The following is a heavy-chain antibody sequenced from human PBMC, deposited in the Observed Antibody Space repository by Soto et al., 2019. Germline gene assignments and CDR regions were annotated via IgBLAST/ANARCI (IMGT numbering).Heavy chain of an antibody. J-gene: IGHJ5*02. Sequence: GECLRIPGRISGDSFTSYWIAWVRQTPGKGLEWMGIICPGDSDTRYSPSFQGQVTISVDTSSGTAFLQWSSLKASDSALYYCAWPHTRSYLDVYSWFEPWGQGTQVTVSS. CDR2: ICPGDSDT. CDR1: GDSFTSYW. D-gene: IGHD1-26*01. V-gene: IGHV5-51*01. CDR3: AWPHTRSYLDVYSWFEP.